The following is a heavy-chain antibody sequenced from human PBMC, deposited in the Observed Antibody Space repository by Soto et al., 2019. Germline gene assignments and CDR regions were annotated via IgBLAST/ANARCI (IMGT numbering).Heavy chain of an antibody. J-gene: IGHJ4*02. CDR2: INHSGST. CDR1: GGSFSGYY. V-gene: IGHV4-34*01. D-gene: IGHD3-22*01. Sequence: SETLSLTCAVYGGSFSGYYWSWIRQPPGKGLEWIGEINHSGSTNYNPSLKSRVTISVDTSKNQFSLKLSSVTAADTAVYYCARGTNIRDSSGYYLPSEYFDYWGQGTLVTDSS. CDR3: ARGTNIRDSSGYYLPSEYFDY.